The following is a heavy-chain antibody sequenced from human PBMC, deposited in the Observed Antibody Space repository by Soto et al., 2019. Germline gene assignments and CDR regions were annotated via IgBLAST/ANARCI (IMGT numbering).Heavy chain of an antibody. V-gene: IGHV3-33*01. J-gene: IGHJ4*02. D-gene: IGHD4-17*01. CDR2: IWYDGSNK. CDR3: ARDGTMTTVSTDHFDY. Sequence: QVQLVESGGGVVQPGRSLRLSCAASGFTFSSYGMHWVRQAPGKGLEWVAVIWYDGSNKYYADSVKGRFTIYRDNSKNTLYLQMNSLRAEDTAVYYCARDGTMTTVSTDHFDYWGQGTLVTVSS. CDR1: GFTFSSYG.